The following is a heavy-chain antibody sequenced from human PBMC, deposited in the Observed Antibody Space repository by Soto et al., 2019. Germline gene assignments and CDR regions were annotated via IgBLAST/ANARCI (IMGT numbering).Heavy chain of an antibody. D-gene: IGHD1-26*01. CDR3: ARDWSVEARSIYYYGMDV. CDR2: ISAYNGNT. Sequence: ASVKVSCKASGYTFTSYGISWVRRAPGQGLEWMGWISAYNGNTNYAQKLQGRVTMTTDTSTSTAYMELRSLRSDDTAVYYCARDWSVEARSIYYYGMDVWGQRTTVAVSS. J-gene: IGHJ6*02. CDR1: GYTFTSYG. V-gene: IGHV1-18*01.